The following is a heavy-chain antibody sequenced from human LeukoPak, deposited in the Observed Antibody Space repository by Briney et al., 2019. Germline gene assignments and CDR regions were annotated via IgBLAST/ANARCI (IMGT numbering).Heavy chain of an antibody. J-gene: IGHJ4*02. CDR3: ARDHDDSSGYYPYYFDY. V-gene: IGHV3-21*01. CDR2: ISSSSSYI. Sequence: GGSLRLSCAASGFTFSSYSMTWVRQAPGKGLEWVSSISSSSSYIYYADSVKGRFTISRDNAKNSLYLQMNSLRAEDTAVYYCARDHDDSSGYYPYYFDYWGQGTLVTVSS. D-gene: IGHD3-22*01. CDR1: GFTFSSYS.